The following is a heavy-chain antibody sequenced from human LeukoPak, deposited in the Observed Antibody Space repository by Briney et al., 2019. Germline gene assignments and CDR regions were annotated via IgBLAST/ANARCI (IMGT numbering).Heavy chain of an antibody. CDR1: GVSISAYY. Sequence: SETLSLTCSVSGVSISAYYWSWIRQPAGKGLQWIGRIHTSGTTNYNPSLESRVTMSVDTSKNQFSLKLSSVTAADTAVYYCARDSGSQGRYFQYWGQGTLVTVSS. D-gene: IGHD1-26*01. V-gene: IGHV4-4*07. J-gene: IGHJ1*01. CDR2: IHTSGTT. CDR3: ARDSGSQGRYFQY.